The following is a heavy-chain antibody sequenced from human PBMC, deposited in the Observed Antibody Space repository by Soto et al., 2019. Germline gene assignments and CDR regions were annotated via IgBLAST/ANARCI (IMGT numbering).Heavy chain of an antibody. CDR3: AREGALAYCGGDCYFLFDP. J-gene: IGHJ5*02. Sequence: GGSLRLSCAASGFTFSSYSMNWVRQAPGKGLEWVSYISSSSSTIYYADSVKGRFTISRDNAKNSLYLQMNSLRDEDTAVYYCAREGALAYCGGDCYFLFDPWGQGTLVTVSS. V-gene: IGHV3-48*02. CDR1: GFTFSSYS. CDR2: ISSSSSTI. D-gene: IGHD2-21*02.